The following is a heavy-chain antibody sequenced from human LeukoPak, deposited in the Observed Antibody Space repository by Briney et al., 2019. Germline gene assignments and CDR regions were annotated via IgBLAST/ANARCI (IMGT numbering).Heavy chain of an antibody. CDR2: ISAYNGNT. J-gene: IGHJ3*02. Sequence: ASVKVSCKTSGYTFTSYGISWVRQAPGQGLEWMGWISAYNGNTNYAQKLQGRVTMTTDTSTNTAYMELRSLISDDTAVYYCARDDPSSTGAFDIWGQGTMVTVSS. V-gene: IGHV1-18*01. D-gene: IGHD2-2*01. CDR1: GYTFTSYG. CDR3: ARDDPSSTGAFDI.